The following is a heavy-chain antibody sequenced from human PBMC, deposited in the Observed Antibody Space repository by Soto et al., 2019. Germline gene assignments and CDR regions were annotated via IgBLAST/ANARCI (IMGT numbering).Heavy chain of an antibody. J-gene: IGHJ4*02. Sequence: ASVKVSCKASGYTFTSYGISWVRQAPGQGLEWMGRISAYNGNTNYAPKLQGRVTMTTDTSTSTAYMELRSLRSDDTAVYYCARLDYDSSLFDYWGRGTLVTVSS. CDR3: ARLDYDSSLFDY. CDR1: GYTFTSYG. V-gene: IGHV1-18*01. D-gene: IGHD3-22*01. CDR2: ISAYNGNT.